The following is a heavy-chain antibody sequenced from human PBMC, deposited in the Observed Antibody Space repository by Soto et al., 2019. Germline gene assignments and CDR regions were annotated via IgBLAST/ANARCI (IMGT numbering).Heavy chain of an antibody. CDR3: ARDCVVRDPGAFDI. CDR1: GFTFSDYY. CDR2: ISSSGSTI. V-gene: IGHV3-11*01. J-gene: IGHJ3*02. Sequence: RGGSLRLSCAASGFTFSDYYMSWIRQAPGKGLEWVSYISSSGSTIYYADSVKGRFTISRDNAKNSLYLQMNSLRAEDTAVYYCARDCVVRDPGAFDIWGQGTMVTVSS. D-gene: IGHD3-10*01.